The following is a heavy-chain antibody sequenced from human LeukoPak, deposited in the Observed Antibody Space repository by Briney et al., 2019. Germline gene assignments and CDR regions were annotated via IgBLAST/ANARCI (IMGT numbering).Heavy chain of an antibody. CDR1: GFTFDEYA. Sequence: PGRSLRLSCVASGFTFDEYAMHWVRQAPGKGLEWVSGISWNSGSIVYADSVKGRFTISRNNAKNSLYLQMNSLRAEDTAVYHCARLAYGDYSWFDPWGQGTLVTVSS. D-gene: IGHD4-17*01. J-gene: IGHJ5*02. CDR2: ISWNSGSI. V-gene: IGHV3-9*01. CDR3: ARLAYGDYSWFDP.